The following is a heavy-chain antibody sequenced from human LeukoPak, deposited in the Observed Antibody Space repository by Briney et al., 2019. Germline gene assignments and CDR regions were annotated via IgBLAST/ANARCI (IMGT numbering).Heavy chain of an antibody. CDR1: GYTFTNYA. V-gene: IGHV1-3*01. Sequence: GASVKVSCKASGYTFTNYAIHWVRQAPGQRLEFMGWINAGNGNTEYSQKFQGRVTITRDTSATTAYMELSSLISEDTAVYYCAREGSFRGRFFDYWGQGTLVTVSS. CDR3: AREGSFRGRFFDY. CDR2: INAGNGNT. D-gene: IGHD3-10*01. J-gene: IGHJ4*02.